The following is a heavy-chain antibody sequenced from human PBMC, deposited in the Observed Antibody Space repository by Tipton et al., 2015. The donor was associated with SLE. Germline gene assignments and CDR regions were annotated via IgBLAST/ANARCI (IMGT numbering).Heavy chain of an antibody. V-gene: IGHV4-4*07. CDR3: ATGGYPDAFDM. CDR2: VHSSGST. CDR1: GGSISSYY. D-gene: IGHD2-15*01. J-gene: IGHJ3*02. Sequence: TLSLTCTVSGGSISSYYWSWIRQPAGKGLEWIGRVHSSGSTKYNPSLKSRITISEDTSKNQFSLKLSSVTAADTAVYYCATGGYPDAFDMWGQGTMVTVSS.